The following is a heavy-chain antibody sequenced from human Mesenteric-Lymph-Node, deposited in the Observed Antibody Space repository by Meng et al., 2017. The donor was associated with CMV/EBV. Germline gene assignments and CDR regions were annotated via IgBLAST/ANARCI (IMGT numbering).Heavy chain of an antibody. V-gene: IGHV3-53*01. J-gene: IGHJ6*02. D-gene: IGHD3-3*01. CDR1: GFVFNTYG. CDR3: ARGEVLRFLEWLLYPGGMDV. Sequence: GESLKISCAASGFVFNTYGMNWVRQAPGKGLEWVSVIYSGGSTYYADSVKGRFTISRDNSKNTLYLQMNSLRAEDTAVYYCARGEVLRFLEWLLYPGGMDVWGQGTTVTVSS. CDR2: IYSGGST.